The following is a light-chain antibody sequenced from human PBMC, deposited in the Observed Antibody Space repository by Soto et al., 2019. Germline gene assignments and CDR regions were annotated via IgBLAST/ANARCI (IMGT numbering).Light chain of an antibody. V-gene: IGKV1-5*03. CDR3: QQYKSYPYT. J-gene: IGKJ2*01. CDR1: QSISSC. Sequence: DIQMTQSPSTLSASVGDRVTITCRASQSISSCLAWYQQKPGKAPKLLIYKASSLERGVPSKFSGSGSGTEFTLTISSLQPDGFATYYCQQYKSYPYTFGQGTKVEIK. CDR2: KAS.